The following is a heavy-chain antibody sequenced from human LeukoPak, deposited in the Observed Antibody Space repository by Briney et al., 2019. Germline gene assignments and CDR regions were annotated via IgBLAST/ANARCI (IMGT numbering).Heavy chain of an antibody. D-gene: IGHD1-26*01. CDR2: IYYSGDT. CDR3: AELVGETAAFDI. J-gene: IGHJ3*02. CDR1: GSSISSGDFY. Sequence: SETLSLTCTVSGSSISSGDFYWSWIRQSPGQGLEWIGYIYYSGDTYYNPSLKSRVAISVDTSKNQFSLKLRSVTAADTAVYYCAELVGETAAFDIWGQGTLVTVSS. V-gene: IGHV4-30-4*01.